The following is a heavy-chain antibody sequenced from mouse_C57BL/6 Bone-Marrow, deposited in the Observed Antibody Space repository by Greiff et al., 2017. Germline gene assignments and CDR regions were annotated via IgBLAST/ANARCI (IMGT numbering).Heavy chain of an antibody. J-gene: IGHJ2*01. CDR1: GYTFTSYW. Sequence: QVQLQQPGAELVKPGASVKMSCKASGYTFTSYWITWVKQRPGQGLEWIGDIYPGSGSTNYNEKFKSKATLTVDTSSSTAYMQLSSLTSEDSAVYYWARLYYGSRYFDYWGQGTTLTVSS. D-gene: IGHD1-1*01. CDR2: IYPGSGST. V-gene: IGHV1-55*01. CDR3: ARLYYGSRYFDY.